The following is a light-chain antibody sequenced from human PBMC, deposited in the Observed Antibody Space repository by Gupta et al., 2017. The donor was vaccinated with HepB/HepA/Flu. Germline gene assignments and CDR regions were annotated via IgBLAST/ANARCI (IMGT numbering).Light chain of an antibody. Sequence: QSALTQPASVSGSPGQSITISCTGSRSDVGSNNYVSWYQQHPGKVPKLIIYDVSNRPSGVSNRFSGSKSGNTASLTISGLQADDDADYYCSSYTSSNTLVFGTGTKVTVL. CDR1: RSDVGSNNY. CDR2: DVS. CDR3: SSYTSSNTLV. J-gene: IGLJ1*01. V-gene: IGLV2-14*03.